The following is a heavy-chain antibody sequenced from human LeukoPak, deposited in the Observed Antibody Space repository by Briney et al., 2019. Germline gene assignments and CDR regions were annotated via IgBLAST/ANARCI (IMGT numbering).Heavy chain of an antibody. Sequence: SETLSLTCTVSGGSISSSSYYWGWIRQPPGKGLEWIGSIYYSGSTYYNPSLRSRVTISVDTSKNKFSLNLSSVTAADTAVYYCARHARITMIVVVFDYWGQGTLVTVSS. CDR3: ARHARITMIVVVFDY. D-gene: IGHD3-22*01. J-gene: IGHJ4*02. CDR2: IYYSGST. CDR1: GGSISSSSYY. V-gene: IGHV4-39*01.